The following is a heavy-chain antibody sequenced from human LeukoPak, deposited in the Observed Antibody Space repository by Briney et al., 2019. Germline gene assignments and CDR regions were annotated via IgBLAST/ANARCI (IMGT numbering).Heavy chain of an antibody. V-gene: IGHV4-39*01. D-gene: IGHD4-11*01. CDR3: ARHLSNGAIDY. CDR1: GGSISSSDSY. J-gene: IGHJ4*02. Sequence: LETLSLTCTVSGGSISSSDSYWAWVRQPPGKGLEWIGEINHSGSTNYNPSLKSRVTISVDTSKNQFSLKLSSVTAADTAVYYCARHLSNGAIDYWGRGTLVTVSS. CDR2: INHSGST.